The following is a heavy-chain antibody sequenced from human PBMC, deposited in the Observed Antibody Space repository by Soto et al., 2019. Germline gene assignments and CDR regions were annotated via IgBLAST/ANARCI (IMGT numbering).Heavy chain of an antibody. CDR1: GYRFTLYW. CDR3: AGGGVRGVITRTRDYYGMDV. J-gene: IGHJ6*02. D-gene: IGHD3-10*01. V-gene: IGHV5-51*01. Sequence: PGESLNISCTGSGYRFTLYWIGWVRQLPGKGLEWMGIIYPGDSDTRYSPSFQGQVTISADRSISTAYLQWSSLKASDTAMYYCAGGGVRGVITRTRDYYGMDVWGQGTTVTVSS. CDR2: IYPGDSDT.